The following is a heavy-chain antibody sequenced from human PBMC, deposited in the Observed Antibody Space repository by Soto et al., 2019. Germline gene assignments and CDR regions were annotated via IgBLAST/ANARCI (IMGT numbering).Heavy chain of an antibody. CDR2: IYYDGST. Sequence: KTSETLSLTCAVSGYSISLGYYCTWIRQPPGKGLEWIGYIYYDGSTNYNPSLKSRATMSVDTSKQEFSLKLSSVTAADTALYYCARGGQDFWSGPFDYWGRGALVTVSS. J-gene: IGHJ4*02. D-gene: IGHD3-3*01. CDR3: ARGGQDFWSGPFDY. V-gene: IGHV4-59*12. CDR1: GYSISLGYY.